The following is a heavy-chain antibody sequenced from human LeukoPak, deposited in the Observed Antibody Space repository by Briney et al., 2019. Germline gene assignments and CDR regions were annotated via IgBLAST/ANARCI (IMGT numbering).Heavy chain of an antibody. CDR3: AKDYYGSGSYISRFVDDAFDI. Sequence: PGGSLRLSCAASGFTFSSYAMSWVRQAPGKGLEWVSAISGSGGSTYYADSVKGRFTISRDNSKNTLYLQMNSLRAEDTAVYYCAKDYYGSGSYISRFVDDAFDIWGQGTMVTVSS. V-gene: IGHV3-23*01. CDR1: GFTFSSYA. J-gene: IGHJ3*02. CDR2: ISGSGGST. D-gene: IGHD3-10*01.